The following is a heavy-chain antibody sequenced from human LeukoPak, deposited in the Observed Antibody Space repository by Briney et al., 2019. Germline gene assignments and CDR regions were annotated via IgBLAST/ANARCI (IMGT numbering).Heavy chain of an antibody. V-gene: IGHV4-34*01. D-gene: IGHD3-10*01. J-gene: IGHJ5*02. CDR2: INHSGST. CDR1: GGSFSGYY. CDR3: ARRHDYYYGSGSHNNWFDP. Sequence: SETLSLTCAVYGGSFSGYYWSWIRQPPGKGLEWIGEINHSGSTNYNPSLKSRVTISVDTSKNQFSLKLTSVTAADTAVYYCARRHDYYYGSGSHNNWFDPWGQGTLVTVSS.